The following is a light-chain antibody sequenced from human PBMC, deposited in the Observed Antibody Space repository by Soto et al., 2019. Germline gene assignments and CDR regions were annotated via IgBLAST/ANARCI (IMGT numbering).Light chain of an antibody. J-gene: IGLJ2*01. V-gene: IGLV1-44*01. CDR3: AAWDDSLNGHVV. Sequence: QSLLTQPPSASGTPGQRVTISCSGSSSNIGSNTVNWYQQLPGTAPKLLIYSNNQRPSGVPDRCSGSKSGTSASLAISGLQSEDEADYYCAAWDDSLNGHVVFGGGTKVPVL. CDR1: SSNIGSNT. CDR2: SNN.